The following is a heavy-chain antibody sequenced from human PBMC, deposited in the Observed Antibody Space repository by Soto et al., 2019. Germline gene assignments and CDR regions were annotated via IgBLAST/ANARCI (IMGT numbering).Heavy chain of an antibody. CDR2: VSGSAGST. CDR1: GFTFSSYA. D-gene: IGHD3-16*01. CDR3: AKDASSGLTSFDS. J-gene: IGHJ2*01. Sequence: EVQLLESGGGLVQPGGSLRLSCAASGFTFSSYAMSWVRQAPGKGLEWVSVVSGSAGSTYYADSVKGRFTISRDNSKNTLYMQMNSLMAEDTAVYYCAKDASSGLTSFDSWGRGTVVTVSS. V-gene: IGHV3-23*01.